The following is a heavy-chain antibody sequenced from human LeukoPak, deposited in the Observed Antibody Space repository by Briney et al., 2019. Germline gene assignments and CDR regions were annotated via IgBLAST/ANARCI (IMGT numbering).Heavy chain of an antibody. V-gene: IGHV4-31*03. Sequence: SQTLSLTCTVSGGSISSGGYYWSWIRQHPGRGLEWIGYIYYSGSTYYNPSLKSRVTISVDTSKNQFSLKLSSVTAADTAVYYCAVRSRDAFDIWGQGTMVTVSS. CDR3: AVRSRDAFDI. CDR2: IYYSGST. J-gene: IGHJ3*02. CDR1: GGSISSGGYY. D-gene: IGHD6-13*01.